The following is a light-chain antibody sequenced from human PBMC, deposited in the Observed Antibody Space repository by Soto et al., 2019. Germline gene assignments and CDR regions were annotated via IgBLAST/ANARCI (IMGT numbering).Light chain of an antibody. CDR2: DLS. Sequence: DIVLIQSPATLSVSPGESATITCGASQGVGRALAWYQHVPGQAPRLLIYDLSNRATGVPARFIGSGSRTQFTLTTISLQSEDFAVYYCQQYNNWPPRYTFGQGTRLQI. V-gene: IGKV3-15*01. CDR1: QGVGRA. J-gene: IGKJ2*01. CDR3: QQYNNWPPRYT.